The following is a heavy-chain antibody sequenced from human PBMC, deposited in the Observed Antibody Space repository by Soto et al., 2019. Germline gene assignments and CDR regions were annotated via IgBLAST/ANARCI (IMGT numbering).Heavy chain of an antibody. Sequence: PSETLSLTCAVYGGSFSGYYWTWIRQPPGTGLEWIGEINHSGSTNYNLSLKSRVTISVDTSKNQFSLKLTSVTAADTAVYYCARGYYDILTGYPENFDYWGQGTLVTVSS. CDR2: INHSGST. CDR1: GGSFSGYY. V-gene: IGHV4-34*01. D-gene: IGHD3-9*01. J-gene: IGHJ4*02. CDR3: ARGYYDILTGYPENFDY.